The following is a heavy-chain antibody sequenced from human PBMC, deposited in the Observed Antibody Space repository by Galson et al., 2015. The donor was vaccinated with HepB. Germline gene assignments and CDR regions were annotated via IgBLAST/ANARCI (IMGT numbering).Heavy chain of an antibody. CDR2: ISAYNGNT. CDR3: ARALAYYDSSGYYS. Sequence: SVKVSCKASGYTFTSYGISWVRQAPGQGLEWMGWISAYNGNTNYAQKLQGRVTMTTDTSTSTAYMELRSLRSDDTAVYYCARALAYYDSSGYYSWGQGTLVTVSS. V-gene: IGHV1-18*01. D-gene: IGHD3-22*01. CDR1: GYTFTSYG. J-gene: IGHJ4*02.